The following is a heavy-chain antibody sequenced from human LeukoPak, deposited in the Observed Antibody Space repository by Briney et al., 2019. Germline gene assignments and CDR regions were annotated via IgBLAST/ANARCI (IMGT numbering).Heavy chain of an antibody. V-gene: IGHV3-30*18. CDR2: ISYDGSNK. J-gene: IGHJ5*02. Sequence: GGSLRLSCAASGFTFSSYGMHWVRQAPGKGLEWVAVISYDGSNKYYADSVKGRFTISRDNSKNTLYLQMNSLRAEDTAVYYCAKDLGPDEWELLPWFDPWGQGTLVTVSS. D-gene: IGHD1-26*01. CDR3: AKDLGPDEWELLPWFDP. CDR1: GFTFSSYG.